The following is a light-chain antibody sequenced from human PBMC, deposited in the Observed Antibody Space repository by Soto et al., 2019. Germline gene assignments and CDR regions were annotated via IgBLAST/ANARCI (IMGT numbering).Light chain of an antibody. V-gene: IGKV1-5*03. CDR3: QHYNSYSEA. CDR2: KAS. J-gene: IGKJ1*01. CDR1: QTISSW. Sequence: DIQMTQSPSTLSGSVGDRVTITCRVSQTISSWLAWYRQKPGKAPKLLIYKASTLKSGVPSRFSGSGSGTEFTLTISSLQPDDFATYYCQHYNSYSEAFGQGTKV.